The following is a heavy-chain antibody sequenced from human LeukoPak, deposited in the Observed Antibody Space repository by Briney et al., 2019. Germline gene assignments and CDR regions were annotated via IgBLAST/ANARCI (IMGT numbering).Heavy chain of an antibody. J-gene: IGHJ4*02. CDR1: GGTFRSSA. CDR3: ARALRYYSDSSGYAFDY. V-gene: IGHV1-69*13. D-gene: IGHD3-22*01. CDR2: IIPILRTA. Sequence: SVKVSCKASGGTFRSSAISWVRQAPGQGLEWMGGIIPILRTANYAQKFQGRVTITADESTSTAYMELSSLRSEDTAVYYCARALRYYSDSSGYAFDYWGQGTLVTVSS.